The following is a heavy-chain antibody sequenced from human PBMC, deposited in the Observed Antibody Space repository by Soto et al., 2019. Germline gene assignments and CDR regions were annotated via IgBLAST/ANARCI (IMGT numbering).Heavy chain of an antibody. J-gene: IGHJ6*02. CDR3: AREGPAPYYYYGMDV. CDR2: ISAYNGNT. V-gene: IGHV1-18*01. Sequence: QVQLVQSGGEVKKPGASVKVSCKTSGYSFTTYGISWVRQAPGQGLEWMGWISAYNGNTNYAQKLQGRVTRTTDTSTSTAYMELMSLRSDDTAVYYCAREGPAPYYYYGMDVWGQGSTVTVSS. CDR1: GYSFTTYG.